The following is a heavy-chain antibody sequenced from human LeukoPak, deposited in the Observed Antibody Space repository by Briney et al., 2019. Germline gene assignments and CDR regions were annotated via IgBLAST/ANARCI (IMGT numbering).Heavy chain of an antibody. D-gene: IGHD3-22*01. CDR2: ISGSGGST. V-gene: IGHV3-23*01. CDR1: GFTFSSYA. Sequence: PGGSLRLSCAASGFTFSSYAMSWVRQAPGKGPEWVSGISGSGGSTYYADSVKGRFTISRDNSKNTLYLQMNSLRAEDTAVYYCASPPSDSSGYQYYFDYWGQGTPVTVSS. CDR3: ASPPSDSSGYQYYFDY. J-gene: IGHJ4*02.